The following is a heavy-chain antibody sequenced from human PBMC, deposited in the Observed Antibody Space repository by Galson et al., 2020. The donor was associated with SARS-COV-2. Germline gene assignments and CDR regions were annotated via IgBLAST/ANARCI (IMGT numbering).Heavy chain of an antibody. V-gene: IGHV3-74*01. Sequence: GGSLRLSCAASGFTFSSYCMHWVRQAPGKGLVWVSRINGDGSDTAYTDSVKGRFTISRDNAKNTLYLQMNSLRAEDTALYYCARTPAASDSDYWGQGALVTVSS. CDR2: INGDGSDT. CDR3: ARTPAASDSDY. J-gene: IGHJ4*02. D-gene: IGHD6-13*01. CDR1: GFTFSSYC.